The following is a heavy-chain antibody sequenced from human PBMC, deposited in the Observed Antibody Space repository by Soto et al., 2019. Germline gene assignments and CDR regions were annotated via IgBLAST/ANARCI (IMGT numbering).Heavy chain of an antibody. J-gene: IGHJ4*02. CDR3: AREYCHGAGCYGTDY. V-gene: IGHV1-18*01. CDR1: GYSLTTFG. Sequence: ASVKVSCKASGYSLTTFGISWVRQAPGQGLEWMGWISTNNGNTKYAQDFQGRATMTTDKSTGTAYMELRSLGSDDTAVYYCAREYCHGAGCYGTDYWGQGTLVTVSS. CDR2: ISTNNGNT. D-gene: IGHD2-15*01.